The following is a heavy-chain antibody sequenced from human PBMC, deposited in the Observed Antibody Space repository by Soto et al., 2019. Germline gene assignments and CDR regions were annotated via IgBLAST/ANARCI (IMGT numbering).Heavy chain of an antibody. CDR1: GYTFSSSY. J-gene: IGHJ4*02. CDR3: ATLDTVMVTRGGDY. D-gene: IGHD5-18*01. V-gene: IGHV1-46*01. CDR2: INPSGGRT. Sequence: ASVKVSCNASGYTFSSSYMHWVRHAPGQGLERLGIINPSGGRTSYAQKFQSRDTMARDTSTSTVYMLLWSLRCEHAAADYFATLDTVMVTRGGDYWCQGTLVTVS.